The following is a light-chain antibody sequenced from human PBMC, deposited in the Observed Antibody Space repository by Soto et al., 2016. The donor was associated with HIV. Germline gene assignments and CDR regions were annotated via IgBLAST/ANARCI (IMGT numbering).Light chain of an antibody. CDR3: NSRDSSDNHNYV. J-gene: IGLJ1*01. Sequence: SSELTQDPAVSVALGQTVRITCQGDSLRNYYASWYQQKPGQAPVLVIYGKNNRPSGIPDRFPGSNSVNTASLTITGAQAEDEADYYCNSRDSSDNHNYVFGTGTKVTVL. CDR1: SLRNYY. V-gene: IGLV3-19*01. CDR2: GKN.